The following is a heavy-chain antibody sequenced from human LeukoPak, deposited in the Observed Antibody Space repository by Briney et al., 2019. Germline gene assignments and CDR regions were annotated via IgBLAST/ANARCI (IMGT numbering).Heavy chain of an antibody. V-gene: IGHV3-30*18. Sequence: GGSLRLSCAASGFTFSSYSMNWVRQAPGKGLEWVAFISYDGSTQYYADSVKGRFTISRDNSKNTLYLQMNSLRSEDTAVYYCAKDGDDCIDYWGQGTLVTVSS. CDR2: ISYDGSTQ. J-gene: IGHJ4*02. D-gene: IGHD3-22*01. CDR1: GFTFSSYS. CDR3: AKDGDDCIDY.